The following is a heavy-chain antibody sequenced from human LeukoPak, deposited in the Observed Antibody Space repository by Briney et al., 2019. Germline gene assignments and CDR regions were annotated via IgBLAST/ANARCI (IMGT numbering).Heavy chain of an antibody. J-gene: IGHJ3*01. CDR2: INFSGGNT. D-gene: IGHD3-3*02. V-gene: IGHV3-23*01. Sequence: PGGSLRLSCAASGFTFSDCAMNWVRQAPGKGLEWLSLINFSGGNTYYADSMKGRFTISRDNSKDTLYLQMNSLSAEDTAIYYCARDIEFSTWGLGTMVTVSS. CDR3: ARDIEFST. CDR1: GFTFSDCA.